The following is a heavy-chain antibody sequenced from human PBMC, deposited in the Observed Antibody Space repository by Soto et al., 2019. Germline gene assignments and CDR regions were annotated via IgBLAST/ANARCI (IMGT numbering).Heavy chain of an antibody. V-gene: IGHV4-59*01. J-gene: IGHJ4*02. CDR2: IYYSGST. CDR1: GGSISSYY. Sequence: SETLSLTCTVSGGSISSYYWSWIRQPPGKRLEWIGNIYYSGSTDYNPSLKSRVTVSVDTSKSHFSLKLTSVTAADTAVYYCARHSSDYYYFDYWGQGSLVTVSS. D-gene: IGHD3-22*01. CDR3: ARHSSDYYYFDY.